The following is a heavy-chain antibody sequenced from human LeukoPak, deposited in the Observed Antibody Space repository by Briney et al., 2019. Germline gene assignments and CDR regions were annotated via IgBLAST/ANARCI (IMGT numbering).Heavy chain of an antibody. CDR1: GGTFSSYA. J-gene: IGHJ6*03. CDR2: IIPIFGTA. D-gene: IGHD3-10*01. Sequence: SVKVSCKASGGTFSSYAISWVRQAPGQGLEWMGGIIPIFGTANYAQKFQGRVTITTDESTSTAYMELSSLSSEDTAVYYCARGRGLANYYYYMDVWGKGTTVTVSS. CDR3: ARGRGLANYYYYMDV. V-gene: IGHV1-69*05.